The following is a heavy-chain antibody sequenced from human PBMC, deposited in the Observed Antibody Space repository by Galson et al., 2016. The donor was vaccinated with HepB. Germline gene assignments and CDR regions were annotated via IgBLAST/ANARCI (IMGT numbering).Heavy chain of an antibody. CDR1: GFTFSDYY. Sequence: SLRLSCAASGFTFSDYYMSWIRQAPGKGLEWISYISGSGSTIYYADSVKGRFTISRDNAKNSLYLQMTSLRAEDTAVYYCARGAGKLLDYGMDVWGQGTTVTVSS. J-gene: IGHJ6*02. V-gene: IGHV3-11*01. CDR3: ARGAGKLLDYGMDV. D-gene: IGHD1-26*01. CDR2: ISGSGSTI.